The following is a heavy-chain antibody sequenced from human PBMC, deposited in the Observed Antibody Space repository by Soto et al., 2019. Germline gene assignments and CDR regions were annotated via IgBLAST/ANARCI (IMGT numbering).Heavy chain of an antibody. Sequence: VQVVQSEAEAKKPGSSVKLSCEVSGVTFSNAAFSWVRQAPGHGLEWMGGIIPIFGGAKYAQKFQGRVEITADELTVILYMEVTSLTLADTAVYFCARAGQYRHQAIITEYFGMDVWGQGTTVTVS. V-gene: IGHV1-69*01. CDR1: GVTFSNAA. D-gene: IGHD2-2*02. CDR2: IIPIFGGA. J-gene: IGHJ6*02. CDR3: ARAGQYRHQAIITEYFGMDV.